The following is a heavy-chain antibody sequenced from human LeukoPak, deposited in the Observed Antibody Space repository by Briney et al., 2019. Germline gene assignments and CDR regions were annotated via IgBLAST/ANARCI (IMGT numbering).Heavy chain of an antibody. V-gene: IGHV4-59*01. J-gene: IGHJ4*02. CDR1: GGSISSYY. CDR2: IYYSGST. CDR3: TRALTPQPFFDY. D-gene: IGHD2-15*01. Sequence: PSQTLSLTCTVSGGSISSYYWSWIRQPPGKPLEWIGHIYYSGSTNYNPSLKSRVTISVDTSKNQFSLKLSSVTAADTALYYCTRALTPQPFFDYWGQGILVTVSS.